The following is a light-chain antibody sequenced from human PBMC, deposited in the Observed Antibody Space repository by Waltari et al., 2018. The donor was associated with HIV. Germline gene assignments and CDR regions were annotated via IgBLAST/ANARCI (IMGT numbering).Light chain of an antibody. CDR2: DVS. Sequence: QPASVSGSPGQSVTVSCSGSGKDLGAFDYVSWFQQHPDKAPQLIFFDVSKRPSGISDRFSASKSGNTASLTISGLQPEDEADYFCCSYTSSDTWVFGGGTKVTVL. V-gene: IGLV2-14*03. J-gene: IGLJ3*02. CDR1: GKDLGAFDY. CDR3: CSYTSSDTWV.